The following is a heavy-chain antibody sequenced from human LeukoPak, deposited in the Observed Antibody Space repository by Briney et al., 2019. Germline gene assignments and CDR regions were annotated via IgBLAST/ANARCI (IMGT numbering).Heavy chain of an antibody. V-gene: IGHV1-8*01. D-gene: IGHD1-26*01. CDR1: GYTFTSYD. CDR3: ARGDEMVGATDY. CDR2: MNPNSGNT. J-gene: IGHJ4*02. Sequence: ASVKVSCKASGYTFTSYDINWVRQATGQGLEWMGWMNPNSGNTGYAQKFQGRVTMTRNTSISTAYMELSSLRSEDTAVYYCARGDEMVGATDYWGQGTLVTVSP.